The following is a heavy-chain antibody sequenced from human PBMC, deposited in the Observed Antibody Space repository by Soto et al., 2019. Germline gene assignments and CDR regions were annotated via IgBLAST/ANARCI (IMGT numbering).Heavy chain of an antibody. CDR3: ASRWGPGFDY. D-gene: IGHD7-27*01. V-gene: IGHV4-59*08. J-gene: IGHJ4*02. CDR1: GGSISSYY. CDR2: IYYSGST. Sequence: QVQLQESGPGLVKPSETLSLTCTVSGGSISSYYWSWIRQPPGKGLEWIGYIYYSGSTNYNPSLXSXAXIXXDTSKNQYSLKLSSVTAADTAVYYCASRWGPGFDYWGQGTLVTVSS.